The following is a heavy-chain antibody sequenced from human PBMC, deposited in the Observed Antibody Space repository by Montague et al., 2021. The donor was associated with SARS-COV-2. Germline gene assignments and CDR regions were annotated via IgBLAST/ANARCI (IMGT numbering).Heavy chain of an antibody. CDR3: ARVFPRWLQFDPYFDY. J-gene: IGHJ4*02. D-gene: IGHD5-24*01. CDR1: GGSISSYY. V-gene: IGHV4-59*01. Sequence: SETLSLTCTVSGGSISSYYWSWIRQPPGKGLEWIGYIYYSGSTNYNPSLKSRVTISVDTSENQFSLKLSSATAADTAVYYCARVFPRWLQFDPYFDYWGQGTLVTVSS. CDR2: IYYSGST.